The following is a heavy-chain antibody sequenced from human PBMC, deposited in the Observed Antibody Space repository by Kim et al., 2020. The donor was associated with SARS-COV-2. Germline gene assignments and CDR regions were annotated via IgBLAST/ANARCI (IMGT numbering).Heavy chain of an antibody. CDR3: ARILNPFHSYHYIDV. J-gene: IGHJ6*03. CDR2: TYYRSKWYN. V-gene: IGHV6-1*01. D-gene: IGHD3-16*02. CDR1: GDSVSSNSAA. Sequence: SQTLSLTCAISGDSVSSNSAAWNWIRQSPSRGLEWLGRTYYRSKWYNDFAISVKSRIIINPDTSKNQFSLQLNSVTPEDTAVYYCARILNPFHSYHYIDVWGNGTTVTVSS.